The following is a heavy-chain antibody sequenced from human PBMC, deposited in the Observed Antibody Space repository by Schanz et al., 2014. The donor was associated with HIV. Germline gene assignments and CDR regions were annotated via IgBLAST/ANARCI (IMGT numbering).Heavy chain of an antibody. Sequence: EVQLLESGGGLVQPGGSLRLSCAASGFTFSSNAMHWVRQAPGKGLEWVSGISWNSGSIGYGDSVKGRFTISRDNAKNSLYLQMNNLRSEDTAVYYCVRGDTVFEYWGQGTLVTVS. CDR3: VRGDTVFEY. V-gene: IGHV3-9*01. D-gene: IGHD5-18*01. CDR1: GFTFSSNA. J-gene: IGHJ4*02. CDR2: ISWNSGSI.